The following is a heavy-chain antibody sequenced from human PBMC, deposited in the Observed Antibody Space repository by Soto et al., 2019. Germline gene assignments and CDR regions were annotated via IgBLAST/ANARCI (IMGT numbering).Heavy chain of an antibody. CDR1: GFTFSSYA. CDR3: AKGIVVVPAASLFPISDDGFDM. V-gene: IGHV3-23*01. D-gene: IGHD2-2*01. J-gene: IGHJ3*02. CDR2: VSGSGGST. Sequence: GSLRLSCAGSGFTFSSYAMSWVRQAPGKGLDWVSAVSGSGGSTYYADSVKGRFTISRDNSKNTLYLQMNSLRAEDTAVYYCAKGIVVVPAASLFPISDDGFDMWGQGTMVTVSS.